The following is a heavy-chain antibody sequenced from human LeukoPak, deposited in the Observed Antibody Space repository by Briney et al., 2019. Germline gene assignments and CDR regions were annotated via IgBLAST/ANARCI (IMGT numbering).Heavy chain of an antibody. Sequence: PGGSLRLSCIASGFVFSRDNMNWVCRAPGKGLEWVAHISEAIYYADSVQGRFTISRDNAKNSLYLQMSNLRAEDTAMYYCVREVGRPKTFYFDSWGRGTPVTVSS. CDR2: ISEAI. CDR3: VREVGRPKTFYFDS. CDR1: GFVFSRDN. D-gene: IGHD3-16*01. V-gene: IGHV3-48*04. J-gene: IGHJ4*02.